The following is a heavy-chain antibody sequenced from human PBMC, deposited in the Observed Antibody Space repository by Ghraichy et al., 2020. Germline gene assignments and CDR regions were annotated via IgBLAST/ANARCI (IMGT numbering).Heavy chain of an antibody. CDR3: AKEYSY. CDR2: IYNSGST. V-gene: IGHV4-61*08. CDR1: GGSVNSGGYY. D-gene: IGHD2-15*01. Sequence: SETLSLTCTVSGGSVNSGGYYWTWIRQPPGKGLEWIGHIYNSGSTNYNPSLKSRVTISVDTSKNQFSLKLSSVTAADTAVYYCAKEYSYWGQGTLVTVSS. J-gene: IGHJ4*02.